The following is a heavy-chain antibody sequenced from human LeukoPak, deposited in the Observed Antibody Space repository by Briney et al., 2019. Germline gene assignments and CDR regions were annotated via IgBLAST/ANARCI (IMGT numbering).Heavy chain of an antibody. CDR1: GFSFSSYW. D-gene: IGHD3-22*01. CDR3: ARDLVYYYDSSGYRRFDP. CDR2: IKQDGSEE. Sequence: GGSLRLSCAASGFSFSSYWMSWVRQAPGKGLEWVANIKQDGSEEYYVDSVKGRFTISRDNAKNSLDLQMNSLGVEDTAVYYCARDLVYYYDSSGYRRFDPWGQGTLVTVSS. V-gene: IGHV3-7*03. J-gene: IGHJ5*02.